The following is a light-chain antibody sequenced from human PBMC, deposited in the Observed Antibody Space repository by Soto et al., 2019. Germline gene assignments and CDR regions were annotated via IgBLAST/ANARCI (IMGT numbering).Light chain of an antibody. J-gene: IGLJ1*01. CDR2: YVS. Sequence: QSVLTQPASVSGSPEQSITISCTGTSSDIGGYNYVSWYQQHPGKATKLMIYYVSNRPSGVTIRFSGSKSDNTASLTISGLLAEDEADHYCSSYTSSSTYGFGTGTKVTVL. CDR3: SSYTSSSTYG. V-gene: IGLV2-14*03. CDR1: SSDIGGYNY.